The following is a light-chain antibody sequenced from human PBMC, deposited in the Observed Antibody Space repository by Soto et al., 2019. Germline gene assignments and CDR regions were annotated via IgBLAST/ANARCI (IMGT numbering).Light chain of an antibody. CDR3: SSYTNIKTWV. CDR1: SSDVGGFDY. CDR2: EVS. Sequence: QSVLTQPASVSGSPGQSITISCTGTSSDVGGFDYVSWYQQHPGKAPKLMIYEVSNRPSGVSNRFSGSKSGNTASLTISGLQADDEAEYYCSSYTNIKTWVFGGGTKLTVL. V-gene: IGLV2-14*01. J-gene: IGLJ3*02.